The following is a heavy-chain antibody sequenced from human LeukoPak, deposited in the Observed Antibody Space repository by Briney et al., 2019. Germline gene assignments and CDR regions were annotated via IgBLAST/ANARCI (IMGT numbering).Heavy chain of an antibody. J-gene: IGHJ3*02. CDR1: GFTFSSYG. CDR3: AKEPLRQSSGFAFDI. Sequence: GGSLRLSCAASGFTFSSYGMHWVRQAPGKGLEWVAFIRYDGSNKYYADSVKGRFTISRDNSKNTLYLQMNSLRAEDTAVYYCAKEPLRQSSGFAFDIWGQGTMVTVSS. D-gene: IGHD5/OR15-5a*01. CDR2: IRYDGSNK. V-gene: IGHV3-30*02.